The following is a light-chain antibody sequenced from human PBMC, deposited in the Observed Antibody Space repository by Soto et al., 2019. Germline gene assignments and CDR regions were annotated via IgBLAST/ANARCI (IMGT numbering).Light chain of an antibody. J-gene: IGLJ1*01. CDR1: SSDVGGYNY. V-gene: IGLV2-14*01. CDR3: SSYTSSITLEIYV. Sequence: QSALTQPASVSGSPGQSITISCTGTSSDVGGYNYVSWYQQHPGKAPKLMIYDVSNRPSGVSNRFSGSKSGNTASLTISGLQAEDEADYYCSSYTSSITLEIYVFGTGTKLTVL. CDR2: DVS.